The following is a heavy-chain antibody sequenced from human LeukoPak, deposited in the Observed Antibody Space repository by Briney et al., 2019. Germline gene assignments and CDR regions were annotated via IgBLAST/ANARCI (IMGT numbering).Heavy chain of an antibody. CDR3: ARVGYYDFWSGYY. J-gene: IGHJ4*02. V-gene: IGHV3-7*01. CDR2: IKQDGSEK. Sequence: GGSLRLSCAASGFTFSSYAMSWVRQAPGKGLEWVANIKQDGSEKYYVDSVKGRFTISRDNAKNSLYLQMSSLRAEDTAAYYCARVGYYDFWSGYYWGQGTLVTVSS. D-gene: IGHD3-3*01. CDR1: GFTFSSYA.